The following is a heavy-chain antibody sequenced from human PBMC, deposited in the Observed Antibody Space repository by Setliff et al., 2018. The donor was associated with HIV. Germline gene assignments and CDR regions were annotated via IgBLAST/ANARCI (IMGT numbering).Heavy chain of an antibody. V-gene: IGHV3-30*14. CDR1: GFTFSNYA. CDR3: ARDHKYYDSSDWVVGFDI. CDR2: ILYDGTNK. J-gene: IGHJ3*02. D-gene: IGHD3-22*01. Sequence: PGGSLRLSCAASGFTFSNYAMHWVRQAPGKGLEWVAHILYDGTNKYYADSVKGRFTISRDNSKNMLYLQMNSLRAEDTALYYCARDHKYYDSSDWVVGFDIWGQGTMVTVSS.